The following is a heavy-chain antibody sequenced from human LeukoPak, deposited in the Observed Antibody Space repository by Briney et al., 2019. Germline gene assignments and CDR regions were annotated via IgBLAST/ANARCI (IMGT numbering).Heavy chain of an antibody. D-gene: IGHD4-17*01. J-gene: IGHJ2*01. CDR2: VYYSGTT. Sequence: SETLSLTCTVSGGSISTYYWSWIRQPPGKGLEWIGYVYYSGTTNYNPSLKSRVTISVDTSKNQFSLKLSSVTAADTAVYYCARSRPRRPRGDSGRWYFDLWGRGTLVTVSS. CDR3: ARSRPRRPRGDSGRWYFDL. V-gene: IGHV4-59*12. CDR1: GGSISTYY.